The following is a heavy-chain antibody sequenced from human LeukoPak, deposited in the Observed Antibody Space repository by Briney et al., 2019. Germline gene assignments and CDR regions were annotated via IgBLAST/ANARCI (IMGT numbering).Heavy chain of an antibody. J-gene: IGHJ4*02. CDR2: IYYSGST. CDR1: GGSISSYY. Sequence: SETLSLTCTVSGGSISSYYWSWIRQPPGKGLEWIGYIYYSGSTNYNPSLKSRVTISVDTSKNQFSLKLSSVTAADTAVYYCARDSSQTYYYDSSDYWGQGALVTVSS. D-gene: IGHD3-22*01. CDR3: ARDSSQTYYYDSSDY. V-gene: IGHV4-59*12.